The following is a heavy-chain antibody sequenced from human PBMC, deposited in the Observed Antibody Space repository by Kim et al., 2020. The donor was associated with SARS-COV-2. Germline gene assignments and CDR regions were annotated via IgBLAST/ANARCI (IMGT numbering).Heavy chain of an antibody. V-gene: IGHV3-48*02. Sequence: GGSLRLSCEASGFTFSDFPMNWFRQGPGKGLEWLSYIRSGSDATYYADSVKGRFTISRDNARNSLYLQMNSLRDEDTAVYYCAQDDNSGWYSVSWGQGT. CDR1: GFTFSDFP. CDR3: AQDDNSGWYSVS. J-gene: IGHJ5*02. CDR2: IRSGSDAT. D-gene: IGHD6-19*01.